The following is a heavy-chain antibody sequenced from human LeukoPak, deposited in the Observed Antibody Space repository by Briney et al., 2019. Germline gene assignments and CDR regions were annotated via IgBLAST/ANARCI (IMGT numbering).Heavy chain of an antibody. Sequence: GGSLRLSCTASGFTFGDYAMSWFRQAPGKGLEWVGFIRSKAYGGTTEYAASVKGRFTISRDDSKSIAYLQMNSLKTEDTAVYYCTRVSGDGSAGYWGQGTLVTVSS. V-gene: IGHV3-49*03. CDR1: GFTFGDYA. CDR3: TRVSGDGSAGY. J-gene: IGHJ4*02. D-gene: IGHD5-24*01. CDR2: IRSKAYGGTT.